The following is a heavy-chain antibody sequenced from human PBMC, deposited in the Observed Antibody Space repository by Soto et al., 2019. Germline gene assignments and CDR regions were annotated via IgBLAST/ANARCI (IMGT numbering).Heavy chain of an antibody. CDR3: ARDHSIAAAGAWWLDP. CDR1: GYTFTSNY. CDR2: INPSGGST. V-gene: IGHV1-46*01. Sequence: ASVKVSCKASGYTFTSNYVHWVRRAPGQGLEWMGIINPSGGSTNYAQKFQGRVTVTRDTSTSTVYMELSSLRSEDTAVYYCARDHSIAAAGAWWLDPWGQGTLVIVSS. D-gene: IGHD6-13*01. J-gene: IGHJ5*02.